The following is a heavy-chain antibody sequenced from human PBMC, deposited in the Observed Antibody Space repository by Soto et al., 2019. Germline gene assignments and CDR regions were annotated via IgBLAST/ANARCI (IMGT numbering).Heavy chain of an antibody. D-gene: IGHD6-19*01. CDR3: ARTYSSGWYRDYYYYYGMDV. CDR1: GFTFSSYG. J-gene: IGHJ6*01. CDR2: IWYDGSNK. V-gene: IGHV3-33*01. Sequence: QVQLVESGGGVVQPGRSLRLSCAASGFTFSSYGMHWVRQAPGKGLEWVAVIWYDGSNKYYADSVKGRFTISRDNSKNTLYLQMNSLRAEDTAVYYCARTYSSGWYRDYYYYYGMDVW.